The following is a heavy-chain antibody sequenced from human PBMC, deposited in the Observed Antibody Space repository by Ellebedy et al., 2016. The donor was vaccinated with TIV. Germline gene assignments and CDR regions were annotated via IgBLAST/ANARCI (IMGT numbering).Heavy chain of an antibody. CDR3: ANSNGDY. J-gene: IGHJ4*02. D-gene: IGHD4-11*01. CDR1: GYTFTSYG. CDR2: ISAYNGNT. V-gene: IGHV1-18*01. Sequence: ASVKVSXXASGYTFTSYGISWVRQAPGQGLEWMGWISAYNGNTNYAQKFQGRVTITRDTSASTAYMELSSLRSEDTAVYYCANSNGDYWGQGTLVTVSS.